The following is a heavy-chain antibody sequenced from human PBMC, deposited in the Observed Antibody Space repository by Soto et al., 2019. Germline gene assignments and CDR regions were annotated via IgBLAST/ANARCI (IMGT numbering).Heavy chain of an antibody. D-gene: IGHD6-6*01. V-gene: IGHV3-53*01. CDR3: AIEYSLPGHYYGMDV. CDR1: GFTVSSNY. CDR2: IYSGGST. Sequence: QSGGSLRLSCAASGFTVSSNYMSWVRQAPGKGLEWVSVIYSGGSTYYADSVKGRFTISRDNSKNTLYLQMNSLRAEDTAVYYCAIEYSLPGHYYGMDVWGQGTTVTVSS. J-gene: IGHJ6*02.